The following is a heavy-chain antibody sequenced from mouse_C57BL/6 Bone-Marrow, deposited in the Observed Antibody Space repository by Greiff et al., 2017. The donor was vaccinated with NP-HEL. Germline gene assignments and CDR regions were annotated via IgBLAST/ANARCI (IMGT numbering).Heavy chain of an antibody. CDR3: TRLFPYYFDY. Sequence: QVQLQQSGAELVRPGASVTLSCKASGYTFTDYEMHWVKQTPVHGLEWIGAIDPETGGTAYNQKFKGKAILTADKSSSTAYMELRSLTSEDSAVYYCTRLFPYYFDYWGQGTTLTVSS. J-gene: IGHJ2*01. V-gene: IGHV1-15*01. CDR1: GYTFTDYE. CDR2: IDPETGGT.